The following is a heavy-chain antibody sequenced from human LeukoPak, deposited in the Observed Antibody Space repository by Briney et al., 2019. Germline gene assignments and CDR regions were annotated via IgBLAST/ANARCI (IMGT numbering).Heavy chain of an antibody. CDR2: IGTIGDT. V-gene: IGHV3-13*01. D-gene: IGHD3-16*01. CDR1: GFGFSIYD. J-gene: IGHJ5*02. CDR3: ARVITYPNWFDP. Sequence: GGSLRLSCVASGFGFSIYDMHWVRQATGKGLEWVSAIGTIGDTYYSGSVKGRFTISREDAKNSLYLQMNSLRAGDTAVYYCARVITYPNWFDPWGQGTLVTVSS.